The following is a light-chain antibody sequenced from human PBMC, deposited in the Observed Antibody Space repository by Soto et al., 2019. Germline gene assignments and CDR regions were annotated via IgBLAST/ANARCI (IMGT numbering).Light chain of an antibody. V-gene: IGLV2-14*01. CDR3: NSYRHSTTLV. CDR1: SSDVGGYNS. Sequence: QSVLTQPASVSGSPEQSITISCTGTSSDVGGYNSVSWFQQHPSKAPKLIIYEVSHRPSGVSIRFSGSKSGNTASLTISGLQAEDEADYYCNSYRHSTTLVFGTGTKLTVL. CDR2: EVS. J-gene: IGLJ1*01.